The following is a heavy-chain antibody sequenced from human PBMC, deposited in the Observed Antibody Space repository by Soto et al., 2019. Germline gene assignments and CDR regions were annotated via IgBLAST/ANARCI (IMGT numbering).Heavy chain of an antibody. CDR2: IWYDESNK. V-gene: IGHV3-33*01. Sequence: QEQLVESGGGVGQPGRSLRLSCEAAGFTFSNYGMHWVRQAPGKGLEWVAMIWYDESNKYYVDSVKGRFTISRDNSKNTLYLQMNSLRAEDTAMYYCARDSYGMDVWGQGTTVTVSS. CDR1: GFTFSNYG. J-gene: IGHJ6*02. CDR3: ARDSYGMDV.